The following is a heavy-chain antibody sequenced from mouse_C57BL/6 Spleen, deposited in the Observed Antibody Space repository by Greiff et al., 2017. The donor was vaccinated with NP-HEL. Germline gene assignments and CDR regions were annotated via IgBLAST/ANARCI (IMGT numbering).Heavy chain of an antibody. CDR2: ISYSGST. D-gene: IGHD2-4*01. CDR3: ARESYDYDGAMDY. CDR1: GYSITSGYD. V-gene: IGHV3-1*01. J-gene: IGHJ4*01. Sequence: DVKLQESGPGMVKPSQSLSLTCTVTGYSITSGYDWHWIRHFPGNKLEWMGYISYSGSTNYNPSLKSRISITHDTSKNHFFLKLNSVTTEDTATYYCARESYDYDGAMDYWGQGTSVTVSS.